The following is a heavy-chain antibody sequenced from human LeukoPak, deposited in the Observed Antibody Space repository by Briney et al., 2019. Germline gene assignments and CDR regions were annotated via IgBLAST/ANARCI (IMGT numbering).Heavy chain of an antibody. D-gene: IGHD6-13*01. CDR2: ISSSGSTI. Sequence: GGSLRLSCAASGFTFSSYEMNWVRQAPGKGLEWVSYISSSGSTIYYADSVKGRFTISRDNAKNSLYLQMNSLRAEDTAVYYRARDLGSSWSSYFDYWGQGTLVTVSS. CDR1: GFTFSSYE. J-gene: IGHJ4*02. CDR3: ARDLGSSWSSYFDY. V-gene: IGHV3-48*03.